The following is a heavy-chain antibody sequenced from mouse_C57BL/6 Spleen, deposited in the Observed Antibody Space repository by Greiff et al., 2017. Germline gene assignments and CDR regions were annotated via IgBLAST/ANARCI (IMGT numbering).Heavy chain of an antibody. V-gene: IGHV1-18*01. J-gene: IGHJ3*01. CDR3: ARWGGYYGSSPFAY. D-gene: IGHD1-1*01. CDR1: GYTFTDYN. Sequence: DVQLQESGPELVKPGASVKIPCKASGYTFTDYNMDWVKQSHGKSLEWIGDINPNNGGTIYNQKFKGKATLTVDKSSSTAYMELRSLTSEDTAVYYCARWGGYYGSSPFAYWGQGTLVTVSA. CDR2: INPNNGGT.